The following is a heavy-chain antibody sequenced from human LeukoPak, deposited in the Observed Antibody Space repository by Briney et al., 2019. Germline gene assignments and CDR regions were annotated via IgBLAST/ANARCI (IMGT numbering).Heavy chain of an antibody. CDR2: ISAYNGNT. J-gene: IGHJ5*02. Sequence: GASVKVSCKASGYTFTSYGISWVRQAPGQGLEWMGWISAYNGNTNYAQKLQGRVTMTTDTSTSTAYVELRSLRSDDTAVYYCAREALGYCSGGSCQGVDPWGQGTLVTVSS. CDR1: GYTFTSYG. CDR3: AREALGYCSGGSCQGVDP. V-gene: IGHV1-18*01. D-gene: IGHD2-15*01.